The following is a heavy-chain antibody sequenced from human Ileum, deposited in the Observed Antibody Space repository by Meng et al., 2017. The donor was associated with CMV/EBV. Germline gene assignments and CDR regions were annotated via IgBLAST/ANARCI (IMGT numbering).Heavy chain of an antibody. CDR2: IYSGASST. Sequence: GESLKISCVASGFTFSTYAMSWVRQAPGKGLEWVSFIYSGASSTQYADSVKGRFTISRDNSKNTLYLQMNSLRAEDTAVYYCAKDLGIIVGATDYWGQGTLVTVSS. J-gene: IGHJ4*02. V-gene: IGHV3-23*03. CDR3: AKDLGIIVGATDY. D-gene: IGHD1-26*01. CDR1: GFTFSTYA.